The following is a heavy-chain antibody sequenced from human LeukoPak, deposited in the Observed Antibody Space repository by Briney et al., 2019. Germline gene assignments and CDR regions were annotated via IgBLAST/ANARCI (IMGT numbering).Heavy chain of an antibody. CDR2: INHSGST. Sequence: SETLSLTCAVYGGSFSGYYWSWIRQPPGKGLEWIGEINHSGSTNYNPSLKSRVTISVDTSKNQFSLKLSSVTAADTAVYYCARDTYCYGSGSYFRYWGQGTLVTVSS. CDR1: GGSFSGYY. J-gene: IGHJ4*02. V-gene: IGHV4-34*01. CDR3: ARDTYCYGSGSYFRY. D-gene: IGHD3-10*01.